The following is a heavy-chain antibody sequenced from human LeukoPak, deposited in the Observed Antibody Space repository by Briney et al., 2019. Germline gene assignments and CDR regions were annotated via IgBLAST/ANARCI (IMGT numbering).Heavy chain of an antibody. D-gene: IGHD2-21*02. Sequence: GGSLRLSCVACGFNFSYYDMHWVRQAPGKGLEWVAFIRYDGSDKYYADSVKGRFTISRDSSKNTLYVRMNSLRNEDTAVYYCAKGDTSWGQGTLVTVSS. J-gene: IGHJ5*02. CDR2: IRYDGSDK. CDR1: GFNFSYYD. CDR3: AKGDTS. V-gene: IGHV3-30*02.